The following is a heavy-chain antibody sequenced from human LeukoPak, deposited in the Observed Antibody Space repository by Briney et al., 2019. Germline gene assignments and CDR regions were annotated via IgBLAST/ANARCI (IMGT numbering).Heavy chain of an antibody. CDR1: GFRFNGYA. Sequence: GSLRLSCAASGFRFNGYAMHWVRQPPGTGLEWVAVISMDGSQQYYADSVKGRFTISRDNAKNSLYLQMSSLRAEDTAVYYCARTVFSGSWVYWGQGTLVTVSS. CDR2: ISMDGSQQ. D-gene: IGHD1-26*01. V-gene: IGHV3-30*04. J-gene: IGHJ4*02. CDR3: ARTVFSGSWVY.